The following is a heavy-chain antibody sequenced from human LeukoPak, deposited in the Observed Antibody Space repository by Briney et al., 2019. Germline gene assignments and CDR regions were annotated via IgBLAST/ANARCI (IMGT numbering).Heavy chain of an antibody. V-gene: IGHV3-30*18. J-gene: IGHJ1*01. D-gene: IGHD3-10*01. Sequence: PGGSLRLSCAASLFTFSNYVMHWASQAPGKGLEWVAVMSIDGDIKYYADSVKGRFTISRDNSKNTLYLQMNSLRAEDTDAYYCAKGGVLLESFAEYFQNWGQGTLVTVSS. CDR2: MSIDGDIK. CDR3: AKGGVLLESFAEYFQN. CDR1: LFTFSNYV.